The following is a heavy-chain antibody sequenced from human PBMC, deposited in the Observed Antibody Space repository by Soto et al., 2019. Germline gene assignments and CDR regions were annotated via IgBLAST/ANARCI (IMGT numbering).Heavy chain of an antibody. Sequence: QVTVKESGPVLVKPTETLTLTCTVSGFSLSNAGLGVSWIRQPPGKALEWLAHIFSNDEKSYSTSLKSRLTIPKDSSKSQVVLIMTNMDPVDPATYYCASTYSTSWYWFDPWGQGTLVTVSS. D-gene: IGHD6-13*01. CDR3: ASTYSTSWYWFDP. V-gene: IGHV2-26*04. CDR1: GFSLSNAGLG. CDR2: IFSNDEK. J-gene: IGHJ5*02.